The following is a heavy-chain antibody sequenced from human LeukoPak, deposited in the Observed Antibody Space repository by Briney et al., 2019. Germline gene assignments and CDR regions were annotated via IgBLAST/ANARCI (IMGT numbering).Heavy chain of an antibody. Sequence: ASVKVSCKASGYTFTGYYMHWVRQAPGQGLEWMGWINPNSGGTNYAQKFQGWVTMTRDTSISTAYMELSRLRSDDTAVYYCARAGDGYNYWHNWFDPWGQGTLVTVSS. V-gene: IGHV1-2*04. CDR1: GYTFTGYY. J-gene: IGHJ5*02. D-gene: IGHD5-24*01. CDR2: INPNSGGT. CDR3: ARAGDGYNYWHNWFDP.